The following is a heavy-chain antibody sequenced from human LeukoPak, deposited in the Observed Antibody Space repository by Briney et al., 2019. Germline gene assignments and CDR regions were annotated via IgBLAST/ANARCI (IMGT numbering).Heavy chain of an antibody. CDR3: ARDGGTAGYSIGADY. J-gene: IGHJ4*02. D-gene: IGHD5-18*01. V-gene: IGHV1-18*01. CDR1: GSTFSTNG. Sequence: ASVKVSCKASGSTFSTNGVTWVRQDPGQGLEWVGWISCCNGDTRYAQKFQGRVTVTLDTSTSTAYMELRSLKSDDTAVYYCARDGGTAGYSIGADYWGQGTLVTVSS. CDR2: ISCCNGDT.